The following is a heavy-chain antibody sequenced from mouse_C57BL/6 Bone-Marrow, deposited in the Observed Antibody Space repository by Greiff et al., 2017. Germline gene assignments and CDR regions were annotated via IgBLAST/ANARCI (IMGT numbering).Heavy chain of an antibody. J-gene: IGHJ2*01. D-gene: IGHD2-2*01. Sequence: DVQLLESGAELVRPGASVKLSCTASGFNIKDDYMHWVKQRPDKGLEWIGSLGTESGDTEYASKFQGKSTITADTSSNTPYLQLSSLTSEDTAVYYCTIMVTTGFDYWGQGTTLTVSS. CDR1: GFNIKDDY. CDR3: TIMVTTGFDY. CDR2: LGTESGDT. V-gene: IGHV14-4*01.